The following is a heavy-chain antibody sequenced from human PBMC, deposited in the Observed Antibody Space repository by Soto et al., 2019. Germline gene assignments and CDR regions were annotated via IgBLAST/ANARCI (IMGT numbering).Heavy chain of an antibody. Sequence: SETLSLTCTVSGGSISSSSYYWGWIRQPPGKGLEWIGSIYYSGSTYYNPSLKSRVTISVDTSKNQLSLKLSSVTAADTAVYYCARPYYGDYDLGPTYNWFDPWGQGTLVTVSS. CDR3: ARPYYGDYDLGPTYNWFDP. CDR2: IYYSGST. V-gene: IGHV4-39*01. J-gene: IGHJ5*02. D-gene: IGHD4-17*01. CDR1: GGSISSSSYY.